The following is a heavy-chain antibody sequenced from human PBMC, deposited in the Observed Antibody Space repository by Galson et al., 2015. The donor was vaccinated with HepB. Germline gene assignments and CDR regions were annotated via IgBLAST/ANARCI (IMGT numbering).Heavy chain of an antibody. Sequence: SVKVSCKASGYTFTSYAMNWVRQAPGQGLEWMGWINTNTGNPTFAQGFTRRFVFSLVTSVSTAYLQITGLKAEDTAVYYCARDSQLGVRGVSPFDYWGQGTLVTVSS. D-gene: IGHD3-10*01. CDR2: INTNTGNP. V-gene: IGHV7-4-1*02. J-gene: IGHJ4*02. CDR1: GYTFTSYA. CDR3: ARDSQLGVRGVSPFDY.